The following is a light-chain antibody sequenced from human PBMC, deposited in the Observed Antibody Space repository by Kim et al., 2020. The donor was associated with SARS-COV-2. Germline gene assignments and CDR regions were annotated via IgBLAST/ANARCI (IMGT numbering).Light chain of an antibody. CDR3: MQYGSSPYT. Sequence: PGERATLSCRASQSVGSNYLAWYQQKPGQTPRLLIYIASRRATGIPDRFSGSGFGTDFTLTISRLESEDFAMYYCMQYGSSPYTFGQGTKLEI. J-gene: IGKJ2*01. CDR1: QSVGSNY. CDR2: IAS. V-gene: IGKV3-20*01.